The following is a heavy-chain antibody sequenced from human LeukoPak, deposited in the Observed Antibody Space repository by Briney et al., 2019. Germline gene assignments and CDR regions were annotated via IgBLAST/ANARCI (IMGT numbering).Heavy chain of an antibody. D-gene: IGHD2-2*01. V-gene: IGHV3-74*01. CDR1: GFTFSSSW. J-gene: IGHJ4*02. CDR2: INSDGSTT. CDR3: TRPESSSSLACDH. Sequence: GGSLRLSCAASGFTFSSSWMHWVRHAPGKGLVWVSRINSDGSTTNYADSVKGRFIISRDNAKNTLYLQMNSLRAEDTAVYYCTRPESSSSLACDHWGQGTLVTVSS.